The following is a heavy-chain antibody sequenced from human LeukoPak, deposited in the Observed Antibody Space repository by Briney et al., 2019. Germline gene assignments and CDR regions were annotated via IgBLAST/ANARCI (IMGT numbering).Heavy chain of an antibody. J-gene: IGHJ5*02. D-gene: IGHD1-7*01. V-gene: IGHV4-61*02. CDR1: GDSISSGNYH. CDR2: IYSSGST. Sequence: QVQLQESGPGLVKPSQTLSLACSVSGDSISSGNYHRNWIRQPAGKGLEWIGRIYSSGSTAYNPSLMSRVTISVDISKNQFFLKVNSMTAADTATYYCDRELITKNYFGPWGQGTLVTVSS. CDR3: DRELITKNYFGP.